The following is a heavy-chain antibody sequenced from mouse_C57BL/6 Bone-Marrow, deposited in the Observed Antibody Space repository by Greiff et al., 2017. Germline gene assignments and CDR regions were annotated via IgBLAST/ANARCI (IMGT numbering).Heavy chain of an antibody. CDR2: FYPGSGSI. CDR3: ARHALNWDREYYFDY. D-gene: IGHD4-1*02. J-gene: IGHJ2*01. Sequence: QVQLKQSGAELVKPGASVKLSCKASGYTFTEYTIHWVKQRSGQGLEWIGWFYPGSGSIKDNEKFKDKVTLTADKSSSTVYMELSRLTSEDSAVYFCARHALNWDREYYFDYWGQGTTLTVSS. CDR1: GYTFTEYT. V-gene: IGHV1-62-2*01.